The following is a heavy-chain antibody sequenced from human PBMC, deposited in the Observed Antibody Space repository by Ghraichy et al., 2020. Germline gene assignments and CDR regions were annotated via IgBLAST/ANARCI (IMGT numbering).Heavy chain of an antibody. CDR2: IYYSGST. V-gene: IGHV4-59*01. CDR1: GGSISSYY. J-gene: IGHJ6*02. Sequence: SETLSLTCTVSGGSISSYYWSWIRQPPGKGLEWIGYIYYSGSTNYNPSLKSRVTISVDTSKNQFSLKLSSVTAADTAVYYCARENPSPRGGATYLYYYGMYVWGQGTTVTVSS. D-gene: IGHD1-26*01. CDR3: ARENPSPRGGATYLYYYGMYV.